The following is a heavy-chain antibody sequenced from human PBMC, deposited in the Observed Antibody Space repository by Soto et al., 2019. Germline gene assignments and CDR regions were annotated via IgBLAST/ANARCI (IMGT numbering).Heavy chain of an antibody. Sequence: QSGGSLRLSCEVSGFTFSAYWMHWVRQVPGKGLIWVSRISDDGSTTTYADSVKGRFTISRDNAKNTLYLQMNSLRADDTGLYYCTRGPRVSSTGTGAHWGQGTLVTVSS. V-gene: IGHV3-74*01. D-gene: IGHD1-1*01. CDR3: TRGPRVSSTGTGAH. CDR2: ISDDGSTT. J-gene: IGHJ4*02. CDR1: GFTFSAYW.